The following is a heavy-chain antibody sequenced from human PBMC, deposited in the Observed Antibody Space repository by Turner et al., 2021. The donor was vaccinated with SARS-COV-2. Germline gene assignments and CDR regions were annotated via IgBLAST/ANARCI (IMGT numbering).Heavy chain of an antibody. D-gene: IGHD3-22*01. CDR1: GFTFSCYG. J-gene: IGHJ4*02. CDR3: ARDRYYDTSGFFTYYFDY. CDR2: IWYDGSNK. V-gene: IGHV3-33*01. Sequence: QVQLMESGGGVVQPGRSLRPSCAASGFTFSCYGMHWVRQAPGKGLEWVAVIWYDGSNKYYADSVKGRFTISRDNSKNTLYLQMNSLRAEDTAVYYCARDRYYDTSGFFTYYFDYWGQGTLVTVSS.